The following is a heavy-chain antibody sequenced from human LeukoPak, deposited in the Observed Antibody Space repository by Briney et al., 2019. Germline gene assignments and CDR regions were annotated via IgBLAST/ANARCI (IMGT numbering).Heavy chain of an antibody. CDR2: IWYDGSNK. V-gene: IGHV3-33*01. Sequence: PGGSLRLSCAASGFTFSSYGMHWVRQAPGKGLEWVAVIWYDGSNKYYADSVKGRFTISRDNSKNTLYLQMNSLRAEDTAVYYCAGVAAGEYYFDYWGQGTLVTVSS. J-gene: IGHJ4*02. D-gene: IGHD6-13*01. CDR3: AGVAAGEYYFDY. CDR1: GFTFSSYG.